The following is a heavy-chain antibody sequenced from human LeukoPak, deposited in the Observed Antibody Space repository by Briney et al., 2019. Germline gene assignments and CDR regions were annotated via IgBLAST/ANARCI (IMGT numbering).Heavy chain of an antibody. Sequence: GGGLRVSSAAPVFTFDDYPRQGGRQAPWKGREWVSGISGNSVSIGYADSVNGRLNISSDNAKNSLYLPMNRLRAEDTALSYCAKDISRGSSPYYYYGMDVWGQGPTVTVSS. V-gene: IGHV3-9*01. CDR1: VFTFDDYP. CDR3: AKDISRGSSPYYYYGMDV. J-gene: IGHJ6*02. CDR2: ISGNSVSI. D-gene: IGHD1-26*01.